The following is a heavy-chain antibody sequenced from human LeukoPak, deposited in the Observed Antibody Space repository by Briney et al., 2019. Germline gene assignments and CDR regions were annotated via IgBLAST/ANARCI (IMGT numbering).Heavy chain of an antibody. CDR2: IRGGGPET. CDR1: GFSFNIYD. Sequence: GESLRLSCVASGFSFNIYDMSWFRQAPGKGLEWVSGIRGGGPETYYANSVKGRFSISRDNSKNTLFLQTNSLRAEDTAVYYCAKAYGGNSAWYFDLWGRGTLVTVSS. D-gene: IGHD4-23*01. J-gene: IGHJ2*01. V-gene: IGHV3-23*01. CDR3: AKAYGGNSAWYFDL.